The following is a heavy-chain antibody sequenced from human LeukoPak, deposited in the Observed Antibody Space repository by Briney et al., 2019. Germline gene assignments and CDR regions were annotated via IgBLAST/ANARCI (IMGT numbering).Heavy chain of an antibody. CDR2: VYPGDSDT. V-gene: IGHV5-51*01. CDR3: ARRCRRNQYYFDY. D-gene: IGHD1-14*01. J-gene: IGHJ4*02. Sequence: GESLKISCKGSGYSFTSYWIGWVRQMPGKGLEWMGIVYPGDSDTRYSPSFQGQVTISADKSISTAYLQWSSLKASDTAMYYCARRCRRNQYYFDYWGQGTLVTVSS. CDR1: GYSFTSYW.